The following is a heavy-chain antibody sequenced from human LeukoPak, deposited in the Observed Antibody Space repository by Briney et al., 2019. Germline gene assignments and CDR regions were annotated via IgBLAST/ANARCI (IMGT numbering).Heavy chain of an antibody. Sequence: GESLQISCKGSGYSFTSYWIGWVRQMTGKGLEWMGIIYPGDSDTRYSPSFQGQVTISADKSNSTAYLQWSSLKASDTAMYYCARHGGGGWLQLRYYFDYWGQGTLVTVSS. CDR2: IYPGDSDT. J-gene: IGHJ4*02. V-gene: IGHV5-51*01. CDR1: GYSFTSYW. D-gene: IGHD5-24*01. CDR3: ARHGGGGWLQLRYYFDY.